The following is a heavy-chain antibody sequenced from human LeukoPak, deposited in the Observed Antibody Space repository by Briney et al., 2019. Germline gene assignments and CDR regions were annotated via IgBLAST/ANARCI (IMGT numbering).Heavy chain of an antibody. CDR1: GGSFSGYY. Sequence: TSETLSLTCAVYGGSFSGYYWSWIRQPPGKGLEWIGEINHSGSTNYNPSLKSRVTISVDTSKNQFSLKLSSVTAADTAVYYCARQKTLRYFDWLSYYFDYWGQGTLVTVSS. CDR2: INHSGST. D-gene: IGHD3-9*01. J-gene: IGHJ4*02. CDR3: ARQKTLRYFDWLSYYFDY. V-gene: IGHV4-34*01.